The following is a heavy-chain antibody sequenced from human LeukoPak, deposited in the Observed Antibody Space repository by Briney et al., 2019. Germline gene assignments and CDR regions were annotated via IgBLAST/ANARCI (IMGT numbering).Heavy chain of an antibody. D-gene: IGHD3-3*02. CDR1: GYTFTSYG. CDR2: ISAYNGNT. CDR3: ARSSPLPSSIFGRVEDDY. J-gene: IGHJ4*02. Sequence: ASVKVSCKASGYTFTSYGISWVRQAPGQGLEWMGWISAYNGNTNYAQKLQGRVTMTTDTSTSTAYMELRSLRSDDTAVYYCARSSPLPSSIFGRVEDDYWGQGTLVTVSS. V-gene: IGHV1-18*01.